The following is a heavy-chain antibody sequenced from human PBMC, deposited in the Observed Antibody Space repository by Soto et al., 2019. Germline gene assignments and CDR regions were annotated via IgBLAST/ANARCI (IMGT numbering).Heavy chain of an antibody. CDR3: ARRCSGVSCYSLAYYYGMDV. V-gene: IGHV1-18*01. J-gene: IGHJ6*02. CDR2: ISAYNGNT. Sequence: QVQLVQSGAEVKKPGASVKVSCKASGYTFTSYGISWVRQAPGQGLEWMGWISAYNGNTNYAQKLQGRVTMTTDTSTSTAYMELRSLRSDDTAVYYCARRCSGVSCYSLAYYYGMDVWGQGTTVTVSS. CDR1: GYTFTSYG. D-gene: IGHD2-15*01.